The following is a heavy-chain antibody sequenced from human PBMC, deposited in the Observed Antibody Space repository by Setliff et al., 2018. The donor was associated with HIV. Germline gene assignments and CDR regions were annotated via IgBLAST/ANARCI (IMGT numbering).Heavy chain of an antibody. CDR3: ARVLLMTNAAYGVVSNQFDP. CDR2: IKQDGSEK. D-gene: IGHD3-3*01. Sequence: GGSLRLSCEVSGFTVSNNYMTWVRQAPGKGLEWVATIKQDGSEKYYVDSVKGRFTISRDNGKNSLSLQMNSLRAEETAVYYCARVLLMTNAAYGVVSNQFDPWGQGTLVTVSS. V-gene: IGHV3-7*01. CDR1: GFTVSNNY. J-gene: IGHJ5*02.